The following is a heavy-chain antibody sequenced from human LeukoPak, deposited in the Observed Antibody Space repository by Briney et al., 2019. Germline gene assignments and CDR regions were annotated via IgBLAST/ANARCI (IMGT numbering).Heavy chain of an antibody. CDR2: IYPRDPET. V-gene: IGHV5-51*01. CDR3: AKTGAYDAFDI. J-gene: IGHJ3*02. D-gene: IGHD3-10*01. Sequence: GESLKISCKDSGDTFSDYWIAWVRQMPRKGLECMGIIYPRDPETRYSPSFQGQVSISADRSINTAYLQWSSVKASDTAMYYCAKTGAYDAFDIWGQGTMVTVSS. CDR1: GDTFSDYW.